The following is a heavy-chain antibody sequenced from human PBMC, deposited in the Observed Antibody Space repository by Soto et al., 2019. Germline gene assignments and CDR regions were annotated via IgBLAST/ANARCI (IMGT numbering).Heavy chain of an antibody. D-gene: IGHD3-22*01. V-gene: IGHV3-30*18. CDR2: ISYDGSNK. Sequence: PGGSLRLSCAASGFTFSSYGVHWVRQAPGKGLEWVAVISYDGSNKYYADSVKGRFTNSRDNSKNTLYLQMNSLRAEDTAVYYCAKDLPGQNYYDSSGITDYWGQGTLVTVSS. J-gene: IGHJ4*02. CDR1: GFTFSSYG. CDR3: AKDLPGQNYYDSSGITDY.